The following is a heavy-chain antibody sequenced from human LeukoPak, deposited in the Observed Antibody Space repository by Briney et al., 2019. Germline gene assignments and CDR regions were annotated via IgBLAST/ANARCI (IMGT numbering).Heavy chain of an antibody. V-gene: IGHV1-2*02. CDR3: ARSLRYFDWLSSDAFDI. Sequence: ASVTVSCKASGYTFTGYYMHWVRQAPGQGLEWMGWINPNSGGTNYAQKFQGRVTMTRDTSISTAYMELSRLRSDDTAVYYCARSLRYFDWLSSDAFDIWGQGTMVTVSS. J-gene: IGHJ3*02. D-gene: IGHD3-9*01. CDR2: INPNSGGT. CDR1: GYTFTGYY.